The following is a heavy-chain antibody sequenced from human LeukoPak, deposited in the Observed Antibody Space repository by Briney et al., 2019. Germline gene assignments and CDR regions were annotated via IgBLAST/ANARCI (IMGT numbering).Heavy chain of an antibody. Sequence: GASVKVSCKTSGYNFASYNMHWLRQAPGQSPEWMGSINGDNGNTKYSEKFQGRVTFTRDTSASSAYMELSRLRSEDTAVYYCARSSSGTYHYWGQGTLVTVSS. D-gene: IGHD3-10*01. CDR3: ARSSSGTYHY. V-gene: IGHV1-3*01. CDR2: INGDNGNT. J-gene: IGHJ4*02. CDR1: GYNFASYN.